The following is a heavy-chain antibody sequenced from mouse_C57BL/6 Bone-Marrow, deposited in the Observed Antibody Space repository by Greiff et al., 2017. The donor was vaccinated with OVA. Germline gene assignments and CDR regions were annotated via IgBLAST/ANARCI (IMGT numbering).Heavy chain of an antibody. D-gene: IGHD1-1*01. CDR3: AREGVYYYGSSYYAMDY. CDR1: GYAFSSYW. J-gene: IGHJ4*01. V-gene: IGHV1-80*01. Sequence: VKLMESGAELVKPGASVKISCKASGYAFSSYWMNWVKQRPGKGLEWIGQIYPGDGDTNYNGKFKGKATLTADKSSSTAYMQLSSLTSEDSAVYFCAREGVYYYGSSYYAMDYWGQGTSVTVSS. CDR2: IYPGDGDT.